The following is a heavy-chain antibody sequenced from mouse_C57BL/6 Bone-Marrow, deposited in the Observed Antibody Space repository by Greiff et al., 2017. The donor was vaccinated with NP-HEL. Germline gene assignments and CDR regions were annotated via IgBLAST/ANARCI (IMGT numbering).Heavy chain of an antibody. CDR3: ARLVAEARDY. CDR2: ISSGGSYT. D-gene: IGHD1-1*01. Sequence: EVHLVESGGDLVKPGGSLKLSCAASGFTFSSYGMSWVRQTPDKRLEWVAIISSGGSYTYYPDSVKGRFTISRDNAKNTLYLQMSSLKSEDTAMYYCARLVAEARDYWGQGTSVTVSS. CDR1: GFTFSSYG. V-gene: IGHV5-6*01. J-gene: IGHJ4*01.